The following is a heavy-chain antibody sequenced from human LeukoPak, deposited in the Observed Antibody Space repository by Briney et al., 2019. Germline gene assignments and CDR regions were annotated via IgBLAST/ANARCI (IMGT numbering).Heavy chain of an antibody. D-gene: IGHD3-10*01. CDR1: GGSISSYY. CDR2: IKQGGSEK. J-gene: IGHJ4*02. V-gene: IGHV3-7*01. CDR3: ARDKGGMVPFDY. Sequence: PSETLSLTCTVSGGSISSYYWSWIRQPPGKGLEWVANIKQGGSEKNYVDSVKGRFTIARDDAKNSLYLQMNSLRAEDTAVYFCARDKGGMVPFDYWGQGTLVTVSS.